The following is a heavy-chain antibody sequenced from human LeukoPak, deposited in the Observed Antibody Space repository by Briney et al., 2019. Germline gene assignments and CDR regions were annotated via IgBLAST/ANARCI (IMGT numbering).Heavy chain of an antibody. J-gene: IGHJ4*02. CDR1: GFIFSSYA. V-gene: IGHV3-23*01. Sequence: GGSLRLSCAASGFIFSSYAMSWVRQAPGKGLEWVSTISGSGDSTCYADSVKGRFTISRDNSKNTLYVQMNSLRAEDTAVYYCAKDSFVYSGYGGVDYWGQGTLVTVSS. CDR2: ISGSGDST. D-gene: IGHD5-12*01. CDR3: AKDSFVYSGYGGVDY.